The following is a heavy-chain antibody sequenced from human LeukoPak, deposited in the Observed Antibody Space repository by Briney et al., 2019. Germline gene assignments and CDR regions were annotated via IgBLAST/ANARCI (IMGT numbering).Heavy chain of an antibody. CDR2: INNNGWTM. V-gene: IGHV3-48*03. D-gene: IGHD5-12*01. Sequence: GGSLRLSCAASGFSFSNYEMSWVRRAPGKGLEWVAYINNNGWTMYYADSVKGRFTISRDNTKNSLYLQMKNLRAEDTAVYYCAKDGAWLRFDDWGQGILVTVSS. CDR3: AKDGAWLRFDD. CDR1: GFSFSNYE. J-gene: IGHJ4*02.